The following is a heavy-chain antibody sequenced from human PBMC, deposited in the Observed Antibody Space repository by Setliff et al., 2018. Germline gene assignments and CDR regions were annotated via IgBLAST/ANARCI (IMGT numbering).Heavy chain of an antibody. V-gene: IGHV4-61*09. D-gene: IGHD2-15*01. Sequence: SETLSLTCSVSGGSISSGSDYWTWIRQPAGKGLEWIGHIYTSGSTNYNPSLKSRVTISVDTSKNHFSLRLSSVTAADTAVYYCARGRGSGGNPLWYWGQGTLVTVSS. J-gene: IGHJ4*02. CDR1: GGSISSGSDY. CDR2: IYTSGST. CDR3: ARGRGSGGNPLWY.